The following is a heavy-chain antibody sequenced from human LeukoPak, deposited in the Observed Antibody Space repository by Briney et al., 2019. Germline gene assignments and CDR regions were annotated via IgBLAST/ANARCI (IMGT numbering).Heavy chain of an antibody. CDR3: AREKPFGETHYPTN. Sequence: PSETLSLTCTVSGGSVSDYYWSWIRQPPGKGPEWIGYIYYSGSTNYNPSLRSRVTISADTSKNQFSLKVRSVTAADTAVYYCAREKPFGETHYPTNWGQGTLVIVSS. CDR1: GGSVSDYY. D-gene: IGHD3-10*01. CDR2: IYYSGST. J-gene: IGHJ4*02. V-gene: IGHV4-59*02.